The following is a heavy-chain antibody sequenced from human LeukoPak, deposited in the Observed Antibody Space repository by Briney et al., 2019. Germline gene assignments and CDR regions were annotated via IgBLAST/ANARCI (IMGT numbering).Heavy chain of an antibody. Sequence: ASVKVSCKASGYTFTTYYVHWVRQAPGQGLEWMGIINPSGGSTTYAQKFQGRVTMTRDTSSSTAYMELSSLRSEDTAVYFCARGGITMFYDCWGQGTLVTVSS. J-gene: IGHJ4*02. CDR3: ARGGITMFYDC. CDR2: INPSGGST. D-gene: IGHD3-10*02. CDR1: GYTFTTYY. V-gene: IGHV1-46*01.